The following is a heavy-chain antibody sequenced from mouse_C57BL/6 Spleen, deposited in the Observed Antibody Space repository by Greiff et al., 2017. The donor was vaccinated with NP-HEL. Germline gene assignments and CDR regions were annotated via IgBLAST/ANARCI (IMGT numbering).Heavy chain of an antibody. CDR1: GYTFTSYW. CDR3: ARSKPDGGMDY. J-gene: IGHJ4*01. Sequence: QVQLKQPGAELVMPGASVKLSCKASGYTFTSYWMHWVKQRPGQGLEWIGEIDPSDSSTNYNQKFKGKSTLTVDKSSSTAYMQLSSLTSEDSAVYYCARSKPDGGMDYWGQGTSVTVSS. V-gene: IGHV1-69*01. CDR2: IDPSDSST.